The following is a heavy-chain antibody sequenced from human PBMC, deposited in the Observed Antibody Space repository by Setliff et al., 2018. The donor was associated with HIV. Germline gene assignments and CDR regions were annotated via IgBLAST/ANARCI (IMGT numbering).Heavy chain of an antibody. Sequence: KTSETLSLTCTVSGDSVSRSNYYWAWIRQPPGKGPEWIGSIDYNEITYYNPSLKSRVTLSVDTPKNQFSLCLSSVTASDTAVYYCASLFRLSGFWISFLPDYWGQGILVTVSS. CDR2: IDYNEIT. CDR1: GDSVSRSNYY. V-gene: IGHV4-39*01. J-gene: IGHJ4*02. CDR3: ASLFRLSGFWISFLPDY. D-gene: IGHD3-3*01.